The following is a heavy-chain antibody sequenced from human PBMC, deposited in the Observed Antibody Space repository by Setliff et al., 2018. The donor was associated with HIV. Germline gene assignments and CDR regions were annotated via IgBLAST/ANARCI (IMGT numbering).Heavy chain of an antibody. CDR1: GGSISSGSYY. CDR3: ARGGGDNSFDS. CDR2: IYTSGST. D-gene: IGHD3-16*01. V-gene: IGHV4-61*09. J-gene: IGHJ5*01. Sequence: PSETLSLTCTVSGGSISSGSYYWNWIRQPAGKGLEWIGHIYTSGSTNYNPSLKSRVTISVDTSKNQFSLKLSSVTAADTAVYYCARGGGDNSFDSWGQGTLVTVSS.